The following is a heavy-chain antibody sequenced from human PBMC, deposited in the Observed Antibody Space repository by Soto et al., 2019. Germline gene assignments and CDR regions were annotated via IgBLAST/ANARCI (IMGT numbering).Heavy chain of an antibody. CDR3: ARYGSGSYYPTAFDY. Sequence: QVQLQESGPGLVKPSLTLSLTCTGSGASISSVGYDWSWLRQHPGKGLEWIGYLYYSGSTYYNPSLTSRVTLSVDPSKNQFSLKVTSVTAADTAVYYCARYGSGSYYPTAFDYWGQGTLVTVSS. CDR1: GASISSVGYD. D-gene: IGHD3-10*01. CDR2: LYYSGST. V-gene: IGHV4-31*03. J-gene: IGHJ4*02.